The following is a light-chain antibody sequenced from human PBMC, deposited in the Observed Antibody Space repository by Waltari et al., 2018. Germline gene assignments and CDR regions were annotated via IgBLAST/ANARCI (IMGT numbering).Light chain of an antibody. CDR3: QQYNNWPYT. CDR1: QSVGRN. CDR2: GAS. J-gene: IGKJ2*01. V-gene: IGKV3-15*01. Sequence: DIVMTQSPASLSVSPGQRATLSCRATQSVGRNLAWYHQNPGQAPRLLKDGASTGATGIPARFSGSASGTEFSLTISSMQSEDFAVCYGQQYNNWPYTFGQGTKLEIK.